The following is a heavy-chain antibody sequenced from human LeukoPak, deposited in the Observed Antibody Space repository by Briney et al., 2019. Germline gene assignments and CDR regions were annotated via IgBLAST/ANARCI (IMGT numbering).Heavy chain of an antibody. J-gene: IGHJ4*02. CDR1: GFTFSNYA. CDR2: ISGTGGST. D-gene: IGHD2/OR15-2a*01. CDR3: AKVVAGNIDYYFDY. Sequence: GGSLRLSCAASGFTFSNYAMSWVRQAPGKGLEWVAGISGTGGSTHYADSVKGRFTISRDNSKNTGYLQMRNLRVEHTAVYYCAKVVAGNIDYYFDYWGQGILVAVSS. V-gene: IGHV3-23*01.